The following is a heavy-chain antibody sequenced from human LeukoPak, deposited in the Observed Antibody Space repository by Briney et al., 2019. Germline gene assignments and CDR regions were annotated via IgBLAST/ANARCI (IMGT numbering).Heavy chain of an antibody. Sequence: SETLSLTCTVSGGSISSYYWSWIRQPPGKGLEWIAYIYYSGYTNYNPSLKSRVTISKDTSNNQFSLKMTSVTAADTAVYYCARGPHSYGSGRGEYFQHWGQGTLVTVSS. CDR3: ARGPHSYGSGRGEYFQH. CDR2: IYYSGYT. CDR1: GGSISSYY. J-gene: IGHJ1*01. D-gene: IGHD3-10*01. V-gene: IGHV4-59*01.